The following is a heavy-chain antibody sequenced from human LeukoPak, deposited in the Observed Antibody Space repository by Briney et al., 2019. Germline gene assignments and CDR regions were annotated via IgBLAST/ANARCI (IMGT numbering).Heavy chain of an antibody. CDR2: ILYSGTT. CDR3: ARVGDWNDLVY. D-gene: IGHD1-1*01. V-gene: IGHV4-59*07. CDR1: GGXISPYH. Sequence: SDPLSLNCNVPGGXISPYHWSWIRQTPGKGLEWIGYILYSGTTTNYNPSLKSRVTISVDTSKNQFSLKLSSVTAADTAVYYCARVGDWNDLVYWGQGTLVTVSS. J-gene: IGHJ4*02.